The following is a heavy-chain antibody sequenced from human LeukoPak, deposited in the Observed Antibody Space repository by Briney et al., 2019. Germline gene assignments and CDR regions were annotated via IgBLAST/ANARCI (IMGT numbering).Heavy chain of an antibody. CDR1: GFTVSSNY. J-gene: IGHJ5*02. D-gene: IGHD2-2*01. CDR2: IYYSGYT. Sequence: GSLRLSCAASGFTVSSNYMSWVRQAPGKGLEWIGYIYYSGYTNYSPSLKSRVTISVDTSKSQLSLKLSSVTAADTAVYYCAASISRWHWFDPWGQGTLVTVSS. CDR3: AASISRWHWFDP. V-gene: IGHV4-59*02.